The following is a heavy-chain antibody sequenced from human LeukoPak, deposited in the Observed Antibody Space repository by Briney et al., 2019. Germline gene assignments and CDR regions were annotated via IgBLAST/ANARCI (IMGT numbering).Heavy chain of an antibody. J-gene: IGHJ4*02. D-gene: IGHD5-12*01. CDR3: AKGLGYRSYYFDY. Sequence: GGSPRLSCAVSGFTFRSYAMSWVRQAPGKGLEWVSGISGSGGSTYYADSVKGRFTISRDNSKNTLYLQMNSLRAEDTAVYYCAKGLGYRSYYFDYWGQGTLVTVSS. CDR2: ISGSGGST. V-gene: IGHV3-23*01. CDR1: GFTFRSYA.